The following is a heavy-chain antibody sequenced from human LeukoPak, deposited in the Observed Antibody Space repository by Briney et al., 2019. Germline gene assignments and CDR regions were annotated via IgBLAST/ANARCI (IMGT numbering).Heavy chain of an antibody. CDR1: GYSFTSYW. V-gene: IGHV5-10-1*01. Sequence: GESLKISCKGSGYSFTSYWISWVRQMPGKGLEWMGRIDPSDSYTDYSPSFQGHVTISADKSISTAYLQWSSLKASDTAMYYCARKHYAYYGMDVWGQGTTVTVSS. CDR2: IDPSDSYT. CDR3: ARKHYAYYGMDV. J-gene: IGHJ6*02.